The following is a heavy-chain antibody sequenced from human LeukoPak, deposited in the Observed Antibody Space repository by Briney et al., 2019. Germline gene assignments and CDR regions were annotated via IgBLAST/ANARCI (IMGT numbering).Heavy chain of an antibody. CDR2: INHSGST. CDR3: AGGPRVLDY. Sequence: PSETLSLTCAVYGGSFSGYYWSWIRQPPGKGLEWIGEINHSGSTNYNPSLKSRVTISVDTSKNQFSLKLSSVTAADTAVYYCAGGPRVLDYWGQGTLVTVSS. J-gene: IGHJ4*02. CDR1: GGSFSGYY. V-gene: IGHV4-34*01.